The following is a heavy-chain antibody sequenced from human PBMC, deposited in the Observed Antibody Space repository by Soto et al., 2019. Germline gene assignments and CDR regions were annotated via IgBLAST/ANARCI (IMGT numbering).Heavy chain of an antibody. Sequence: EASVKVSCKASGGTFSSYAISWVRQAPGQGLEWMGGIIPIFGTANYAQKFQGRVTITADESTSTAYMELSSLRSEDTAVYYCAGVYSSSWYVTPRGHGNNWFDPWGQGTLVTVSS. V-gene: IGHV1-69*13. J-gene: IGHJ5*02. CDR2: IIPIFGTA. D-gene: IGHD6-13*01. CDR3: AGVYSSSWYVTPRGHGNNWFDP. CDR1: GGTFSSYA.